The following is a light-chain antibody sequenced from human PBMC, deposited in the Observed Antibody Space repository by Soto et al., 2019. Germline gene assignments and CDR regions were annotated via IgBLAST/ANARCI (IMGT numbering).Light chain of an antibody. CDR3: LQYNGWPPFT. Sequence: EILMTQSPATLSVSPGERATLSCRASQSVSSNLAWYQQKPGQPPRLLIYGASTRATGIPGRFSGSGSGTEFILTISSLQSEDFAVYYCLQYNGWPPFTFGPGTKVDIK. CDR1: QSVSSN. J-gene: IGKJ3*01. V-gene: IGKV3-15*01. CDR2: GAS.